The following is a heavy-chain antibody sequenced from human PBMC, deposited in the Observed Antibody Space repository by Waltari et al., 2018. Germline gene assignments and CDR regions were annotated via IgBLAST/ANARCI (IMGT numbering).Heavy chain of an antibody. V-gene: IGHV4-34*01. CDR3: AREEVYCSGGSCYSLYGWFDT. CDR1: GGSFSGYY. CDR2: INHSGST. Sequence: QEQLQQWGAGLLKPSETLSLTCAVYGGSFSGYYCRWLRQPPGKGLEWIGEINHSGSTNYNPSLKSRVTISVDTSKNQFSLKLSSVTAADTAVYYCAREEVYCSGGSCYSLYGWFDTWGQGTLVTVSS. D-gene: IGHD2-15*01. J-gene: IGHJ5*02.